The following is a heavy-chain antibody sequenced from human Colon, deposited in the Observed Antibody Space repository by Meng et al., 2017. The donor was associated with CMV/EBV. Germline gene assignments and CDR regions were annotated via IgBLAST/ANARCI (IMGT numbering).Heavy chain of an antibody. CDR1: GFTFSNAW. CDR2: IKSKTDGGTT. CDR3: TTDKTSYYDILTGAIGFDY. D-gene: IGHD3-9*01. V-gene: IGHV3-15*01. J-gene: IGHJ4*02. Sequence: GASLKISCAASGFTFSNAWMSWVRQAPGKGLEWVGRIKSKTDGGTTDYAAPVKGRFTISRDDSKNTLYLQMNSLKTEDTAVYYCTTDKTSYYDILTGAIGFDYWGQGTLVTVSS.